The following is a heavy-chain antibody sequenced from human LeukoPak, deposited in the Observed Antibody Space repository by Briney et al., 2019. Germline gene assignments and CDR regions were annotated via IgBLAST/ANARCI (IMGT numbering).Heavy chain of an antibody. Sequence: GGSLRLSCAASGFTFSDYYMSWIRQAPGKGLEWVSAISGSGGSTYYADSVKGRFTISRDNSKNTLYLQMNSLRAEDTAVYYCARPRGELVGFFDYWGQGTLVTVSS. CDR3: ARPRGELVGFFDY. CDR2: ISGSGGST. V-gene: IGHV3-23*01. D-gene: IGHD6-6*01. CDR1: GFTFSDYY. J-gene: IGHJ4*02.